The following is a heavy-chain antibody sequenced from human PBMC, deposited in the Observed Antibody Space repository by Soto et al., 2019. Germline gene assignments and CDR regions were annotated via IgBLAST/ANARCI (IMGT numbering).Heavy chain of an antibody. D-gene: IGHD2-2*01. CDR2: IYYSGST. V-gene: IGHV4-59*08. CDR3: ARLGGGIVVVPAAPIRNYYYYMDV. Sequence: SETLSLTCTVSGGSISSYYWSWIRQPPGKGLEWIGYIYYSGSTNYNPSLKSRVTISVDTSKNQFSLKLSSVTAADTAVYYCARLGGGIVVVPAAPIRNYYYYMDVWGKGTTVTVSS. J-gene: IGHJ6*03. CDR1: GGSISSYY.